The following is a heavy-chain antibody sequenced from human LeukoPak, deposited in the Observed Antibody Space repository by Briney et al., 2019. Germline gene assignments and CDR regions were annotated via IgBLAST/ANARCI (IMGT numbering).Heavy chain of an antibody. D-gene: IGHD3-10*02. CDR1: GFTFSSYS. J-gene: IGHJ6*04. CDR3: AELGITMIGGV. V-gene: IGHV3-48*04. Sequence: GGSLRLSCAASGFTFSSYSLNWVRQAPGKGLEWVSYISGTDDTIYYADSVKGRFTISRDNAKNSLYLQMNSLRAEDTAVYYCAELGITMIGGVWGKGTTVTISS. CDR2: ISGTDDTI.